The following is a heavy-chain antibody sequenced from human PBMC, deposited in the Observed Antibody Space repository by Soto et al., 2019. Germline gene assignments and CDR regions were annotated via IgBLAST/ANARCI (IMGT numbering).Heavy chain of an antibody. CDR1: GYSISTAYY. CDR2: MYESGLT. J-gene: IGHJ4*02. CDR3: ARNFDIAATGTAFDS. Sequence: PSETLSLTCAVSGYSISTAYYWGWIRQPPGKGLEWIGSMYESGLTYYNASLKSRVTISVDTSKNEFSLKVSSVTAADTAVYYCARNFDIAATGTAFDSWGRGVLVTVSS. V-gene: IGHV4-38-2*01. D-gene: IGHD6-13*01.